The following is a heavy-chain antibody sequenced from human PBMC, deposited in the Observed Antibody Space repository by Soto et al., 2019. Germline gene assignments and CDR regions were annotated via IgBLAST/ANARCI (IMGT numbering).Heavy chain of an antibody. CDR1: CGSINSYR. CDR2: VYSSGTT. CDR3: AREIASYAYGEDY. Sequence: PSETLSLTRTVSCGSINSYRRSWIRQPSWKGLEWIGRVYSSGTTDYNPSLNSRATMSVETSKNQFSLKLGSVTAADTAVYYCAREIASYAYGEDYWGHGNQVTVSS. D-gene: IGHD2-21*01. J-gene: IGHJ4*01. V-gene: IGHV4-4*07.